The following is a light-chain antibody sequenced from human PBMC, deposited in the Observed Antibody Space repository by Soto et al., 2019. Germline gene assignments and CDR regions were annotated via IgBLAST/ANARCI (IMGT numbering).Light chain of an antibody. CDR2: GAS. CDR3: QHYGNSPLT. J-gene: IGKJ5*01. Sequence: EIVLTQSPGTLSLSPGERATLSCRASQSVGSNYLAWYQQKPGQAPRLLVYGASSRATGIPERFSGSVSETDFTLSSSRLEPEDFAVYYCQHYGNSPLTFGQGTRLEIK. V-gene: IGKV3-20*01. CDR1: QSVGSNY.